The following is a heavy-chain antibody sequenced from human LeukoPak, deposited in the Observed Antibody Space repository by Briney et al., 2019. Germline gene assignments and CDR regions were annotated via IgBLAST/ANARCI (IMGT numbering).Heavy chain of an antibody. CDR3: ARVHHSSWQYDY. CDR2: HYYSGST. CDR1: GGSISSFY. D-gene: IGHD2-2*01. J-gene: IGHJ4*02. Sequence: SDTLSLTCTVWGGSISSFYWSWIRHPPGQGLECIRYHYYSGSTNYNPPLKSRVTISVDTSKNQFSLKLSSVTAADTAVYYCARVHHSSWQYDYGGQGTLVTVSS. V-gene: IGHV4-59*07.